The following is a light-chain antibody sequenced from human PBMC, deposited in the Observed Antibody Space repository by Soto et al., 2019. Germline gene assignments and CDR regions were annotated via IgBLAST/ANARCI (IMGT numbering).Light chain of an antibody. V-gene: IGKV3-15*01. J-gene: IGKJ4*01. Sequence: EVVMTQAPATVSVSPGERTSLSCRARPSIGTHLGWYQQKPGQAHRLLISKTSTRATGVPARFSGSGSGTESTLTISSLQSEDMAVYYCQPYAGWPLTFGGGTKVDI. CDR1: PSIGTH. CDR2: KTS. CDR3: QPYAGWPLT.